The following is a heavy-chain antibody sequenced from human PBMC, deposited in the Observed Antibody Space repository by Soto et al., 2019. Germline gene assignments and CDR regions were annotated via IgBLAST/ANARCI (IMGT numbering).Heavy chain of an antibody. CDR3: VRIRYQLPSSVLWLDP. J-gene: IGHJ5*02. V-gene: IGHV4-34*01. Sequence: SETLSLTCAVYGGFLSESYWTWIRQPPGKGLEWIGEINHVGGTNYNPSLKSRVTMSVDTSQNQFSLRLISVTAADTAMYFCVRIRYQLPSSVLWLDPWGQRTPVTVSS. D-gene: IGHD3-16*01. CDR2: INHVGGT. CDR1: GGFLSESY.